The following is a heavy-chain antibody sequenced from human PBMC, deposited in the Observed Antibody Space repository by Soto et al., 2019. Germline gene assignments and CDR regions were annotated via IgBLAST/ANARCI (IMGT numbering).Heavy chain of an antibody. CDR2: IKSDGSTT. CDR1: GFTFGRYA. V-gene: IGHV3-74*01. CDR3: NRHPPFDY. Sequence: WGSLILSCAASGFTFGRYAMTWVRQGPGKGLVWVSRIKSDGSTTDYVDSVKGRFTISRDNAKNTLYLQMNSLRAEDTAVYYCNRHPPFDYWGQGTLVTVSS. J-gene: IGHJ4*02.